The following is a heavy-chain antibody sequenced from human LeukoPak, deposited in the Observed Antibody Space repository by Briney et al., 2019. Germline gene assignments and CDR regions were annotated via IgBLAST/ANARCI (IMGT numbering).Heavy chain of an antibody. V-gene: IGHV1-2*02. CDR1: GYTFTSYY. CDR3: ARDDISTGYSLL. D-gene: IGHD3-9*01. Sequence: ASVKVSCKASGYTFTSYYMHWVRQAPGQGLEWMGWINPNSGGTNYAQKFQGRVTMTRDTSISTAYMELSRLRSDDTAVYYCARDDISTGYSLLWGQGTLVTVSP. J-gene: IGHJ4*02. CDR2: INPNSGGT.